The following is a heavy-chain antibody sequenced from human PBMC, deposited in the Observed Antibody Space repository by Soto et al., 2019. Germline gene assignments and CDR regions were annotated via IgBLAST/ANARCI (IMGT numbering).Heavy chain of an antibody. CDR2: IIRIFGTT. J-gene: IGHJ4*02. CDR3: ARGGEYDSSGFYVD. CDR1: GGTFSNYG. V-gene: IGHV1-69*01. D-gene: IGHD3-22*01. Sequence: QVQLVQSGAEVKKPGSSVKVSCKASGGTFSNYGISWVRQAPGQGLEWMGGIIRIFGTTNYAQKCQGRVTITADQSTSTANMELSSLRSEDTAVYYCARGGEYDSSGFYVDWGPGPLVTVSS.